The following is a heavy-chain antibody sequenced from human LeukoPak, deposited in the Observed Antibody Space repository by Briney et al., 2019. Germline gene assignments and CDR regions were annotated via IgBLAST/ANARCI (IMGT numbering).Heavy chain of an antibody. CDR2: ISSSGSSV. J-gene: IGHJ4*02. CDR1: GFIFSGYG. CDR3: ARDGWYSSSWYDLDY. Sequence: GGSLRLSCAVSGFIFSGYGMNWVRQAPGKGLEWVSYISSSGSSVYYADSVKGRFTISRDNARDSLSLQMNSLRVEDTAVYYCARDGWYSSSWYDLDYWGQGTLVTVSS. D-gene: IGHD6-13*01. V-gene: IGHV3-48*03.